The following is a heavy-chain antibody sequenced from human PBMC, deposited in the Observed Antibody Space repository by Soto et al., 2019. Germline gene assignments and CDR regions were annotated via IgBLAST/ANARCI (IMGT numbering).Heavy chain of an antibody. V-gene: IGHV3-23*01. D-gene: IGHD2-15*01. J-gene: IGHJ4*02. CDR1: GFTFSNYA. Sequence: PGGSLRLSCAASGFTFSNYAMSWVRQAPGKGLEWVSTIGGRGGNTYYADSVKGRFTISRDNSRNTLYLQMDSLRVEDSAVYSCAKAGCSGGTCYLYYFDYWGQGALVTVSS. CDR3: AKAGCSGGTCYLYYFDY. CDR2: IGGRGGNT.